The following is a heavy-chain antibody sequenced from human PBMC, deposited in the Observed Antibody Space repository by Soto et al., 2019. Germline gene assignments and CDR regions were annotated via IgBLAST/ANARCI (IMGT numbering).Heavy chain of an antibody. Sequence: EVQLVESGGGLVQPGRSLRLSCAASGFTFDDYAMHWVRQAPGKGLEWVSGISWNSGSIGYADSVKGRFTISRDNAKNSLYLQMNSLRAEDTALYYCAKDRCSGGSCYSDDYGGLPDWYFDLWGRGTLVTVSS. J-gene: IGHJ2*01. CDR1: GFTFDDYA. D-gene: IGHD2-15*01. V-gene: IGHV3-9*01. CDR2: ISWNSGSI. CDR3: AKDRCSGGSCYSDDYGGLPDWYFDL.